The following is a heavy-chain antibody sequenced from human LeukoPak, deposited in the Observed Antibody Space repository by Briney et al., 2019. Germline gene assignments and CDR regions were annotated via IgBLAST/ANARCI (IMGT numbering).Heavy chain of an antibody. CDR3: ARAGGADEGGAAFDI. CDR1: GGTFSSYA. CDR2: IIPIFGTA. J-gene: IGHJ3*02. D-gene: IGHD1-26*01. Sequence: SVKVSCKASGGTFSSYAISWVRQAPGQGLEWMGGIIPIFGTANYAQKFQGRVTITTDESTSTAYTELSSLRSEDTAVYYCARAGGADEGGAAFDIWGQGTMVTVSS. V-gene: IGHV1-69*05.